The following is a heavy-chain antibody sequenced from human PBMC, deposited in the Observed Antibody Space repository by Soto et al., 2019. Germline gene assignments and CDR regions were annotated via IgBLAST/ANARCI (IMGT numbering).Heavy chain of an antibody. V-gene: IGHV1-2*04. J-gene: IGHJ3*02. CDR2: INPNSGGT. CDR1: GYTFTGYY. CDR3: AKQGAPIAVGNLHAFDI. Sequence: QVQLVQSGAEVKKPGASVKVSCKASGYTFTGYYMHWVRQAPGQGLEWMGWINPNSGGTNYAQKFQGWVTMTRDTSISTSFMGVGRLESYGTAVDYCAKQGAPIAVGNLHAFDIWGQGTMVTVSS. D-gene: IGHD6-19*01.